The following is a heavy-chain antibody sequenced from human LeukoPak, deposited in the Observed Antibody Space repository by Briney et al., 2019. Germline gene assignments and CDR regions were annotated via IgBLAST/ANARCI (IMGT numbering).Heavy chain of an antibody. V-gene: IGHV3-7*03. Sequence: PGGSLRLSCAASGFTFSSYWMSWVRQAPGEGLEWVAKINQDGTEKADVDSVRGRFTISRDNAKNSLFLQMNSLRAEDTAVYYCARGPLIAAAGTWWGQGTLVTVSS. D-gene: IGHD6-13*01. J-gene: IGHJ4*02. CDR1: GFTFSSYW. CDR3: ARGPLIAAAGTW. CDR2: INQDGTEK.